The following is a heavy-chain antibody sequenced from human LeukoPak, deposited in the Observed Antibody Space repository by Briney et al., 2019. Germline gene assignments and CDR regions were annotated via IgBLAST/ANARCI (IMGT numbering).Heavy chain of an antibody. Sequence: ASVKVSCKASGYTFTGYYIHWVRQAPGQGLEWMGWINPNSGGTNYAQKFQGRVTMTRDTSISTAYMELSRLRSDDTAVYYCARVGYCGGDCSNYYYYMDVWGKGTTVTVSS. CDR3: ARVGYCGGDCSNYYYYMDV. CDR1: GYTFTGYY. CDR2: INPNSGGT. V-gene: IGHV1-2*02. D-gene: IGHD2-21*01. J-gene: IGHJ6*03.